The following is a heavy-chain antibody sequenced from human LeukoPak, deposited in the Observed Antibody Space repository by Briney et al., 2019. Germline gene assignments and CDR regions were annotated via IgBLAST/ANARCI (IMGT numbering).Heavy chain of an antibody. J-gene: IGHJ3*02. Sequence: GGSPRLSCAASGFTFSGYDMQWVRQAPGKGLEWVSGISRSGPTYYRDSVKGRFTISRDNSKDTLYLQMDSLRAEDTATYYCAKGESFAFAMWGQGTMVTVSS. CDR3: AKGESFAFAM. CDR2: ISRSGPT. V-gene: IGHV3-23*01. CDR1: GFTFSGYD.